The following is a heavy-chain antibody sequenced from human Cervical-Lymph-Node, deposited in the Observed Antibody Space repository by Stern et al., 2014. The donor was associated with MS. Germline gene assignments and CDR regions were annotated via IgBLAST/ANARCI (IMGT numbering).Heavy chain of an antibody. D-gene: IGHD1/OR15-1a*01. CDR2: RYFGGDT. V-gene: IGHV4-39*01. CDR1: GDSISNTNYY. CDR3: AGSYLLPNNEFDP. Sequence: QVQLQESGPGLVKPSETLSLTCTVSGDSISNTNYYWGWIRQPPGKRLVWIGSRYFGGDTSYTPSLKSRVTLSIDTSKNQFSLRLPSVPAADTALYYCAGSYLLPNNEFDPWGQGTLVTVSS. J-gene: IGHJ5*02.